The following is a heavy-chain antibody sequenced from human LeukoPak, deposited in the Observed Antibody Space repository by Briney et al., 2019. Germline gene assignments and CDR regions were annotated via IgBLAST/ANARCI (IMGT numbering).Heavy chain of an antibody. J-gene: IGHJ4*02. Sequence: TSETLSPTCTVSGGSISGYYGSWIRQPPGKGLEWIGHIHYSGSTYYSPSLQSRVTISVDTSRNQFSLKLNSVTAADTAVYFCARHPTIAAVPDYWGQGTLVTVSS. CDR3: ARHPTIAAVPDY. V-gene: IGHV4-59*08. D-gene: IGHD6-25*01. CDR1: GGSISGYY. CDR2: IHYSGST.